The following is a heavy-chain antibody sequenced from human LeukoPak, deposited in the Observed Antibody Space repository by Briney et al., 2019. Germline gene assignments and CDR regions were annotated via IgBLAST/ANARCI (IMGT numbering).Heavy chain of an antibody. Sequence: GGSLRPSCAPSGFIFSSYAMSWVRQAPGKGLEWVSAISGSGGSTYHADSVKGRFTVPRDNSKNTLYLQMNSLIAEDAAVYYCAKFSGSYYYYYMDVWRKGTTVTVSS. CDR3: AKFSGSYYYYYMDV. J-gene: IGHJ6*03. V-gene: IGHV3-23*01. D-gene: IGHD3-10*01. CDR2: ISGSGGST. CDR1: GFIFSSYA.